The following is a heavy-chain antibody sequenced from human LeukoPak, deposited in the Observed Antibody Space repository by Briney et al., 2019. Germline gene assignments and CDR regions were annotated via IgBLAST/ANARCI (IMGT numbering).Heavy chain of an antibody. Sequence: SVKVSCKASGGTFNSYAISWVRQAPGQGLEWMGRIIPIFGTANYAQKFQGRVTITTDESTSTAYMELSSLRSEDTAVYYCAREGYSYGNYFDYWGQGTLVTVSS. CDR3: AREGYSYGNYFDY. V-gene: IGHV1-69*05. D-gene: IGHD5-18*01. CDR1: GGTFNSYA. J-gene: IGHJ4*02. CDR2: IIPIFGTA.